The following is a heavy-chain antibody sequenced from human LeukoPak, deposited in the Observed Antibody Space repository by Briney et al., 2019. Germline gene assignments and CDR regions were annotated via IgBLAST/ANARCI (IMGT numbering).Heavy chain of an antibody. Sequence: PSQTLSLTCTVSGDSINSGGYYWTWIRQHPGKGQEWIGYIYYSGTTYCNPSLKSRVTISVDTSKNQFSLNLSSLTAADTAVYYCARGGYDSSGSSVYYFDYWGQGTLVTVSS. CDR3: ARGGYDSSGSSVYYFDY. J-gene: IGHJ4*02. CDR2: IYYSGTT. D-gene: IGHD3-22*01. CDR1: GDSINSGGYY. V-gene: IGHV4-31*03.